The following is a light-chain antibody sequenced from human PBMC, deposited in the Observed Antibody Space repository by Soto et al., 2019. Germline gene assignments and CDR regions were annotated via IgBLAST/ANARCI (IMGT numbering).Light chain of an antibody. CDR2: SNN. J-gene: IGLJ1*01. Sequence: QSVLTQPPSASGAPGQRVTISCSGGTSNIGSNTVNWYQQLHGTAPKLRMYSNNQRPSGVPDRFSGSKSGTSASLAISGLQSEDEADYYCAAWDDSLEGYVFGTGTKVTVL. V-gene: IGLV1-44*01. CDR1: TSNIGSNT. CDR3: AAWDDSLEGYV.